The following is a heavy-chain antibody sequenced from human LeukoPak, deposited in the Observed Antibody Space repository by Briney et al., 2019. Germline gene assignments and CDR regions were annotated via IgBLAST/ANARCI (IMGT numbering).Heavy chain of an antibody. J-gene: IGHJ4*02. CDR1: GFTFSSYG. CDR2: ISYDGSNK. CDR3: AREASWDGYNSYYFDY. D-gene: IGHD5-24*01. V-gene: IGHV3-30*03. Sequence: GGSLRLSCAASGFTFSSYGMHWVRQAPGKGLEWVAVISYDGSNKYYADSVKGRFTIARDNSKSTLYLQMDSLRADDTAVYYCAREASWDGYNSYYFDYWGQGTLVTVSS.